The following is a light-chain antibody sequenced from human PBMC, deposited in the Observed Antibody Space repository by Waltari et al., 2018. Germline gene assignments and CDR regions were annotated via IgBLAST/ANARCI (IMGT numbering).Light chain of an antibody. Sequence: SYELTQPPSVSVSPGQTARITCSGDDLPKKYAYWYQQKPGQAPVVDIYEDTKGPSGIPGRFSGSSSGTMATFTISGAQVEDEADYYCYSTDSSGNHRVFGRGTKLTVL. CDR3: YSTDSSGNHRV. V-gene: IGLV3-10*01. CDR2: EDT. CDR1: DLPKKY. J-gene: IGLJ3*02.